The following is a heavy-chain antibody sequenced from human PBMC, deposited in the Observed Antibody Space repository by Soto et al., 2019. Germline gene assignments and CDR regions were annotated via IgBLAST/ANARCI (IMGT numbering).Heavy chain of an antibody. D-gene: IGHD3-9*01. J-gene: IGHJ3*02. CDR2: INPSGGST. Sequence: GASVKVSCKASGCTFTGYYMHWVREAPGQGLEWMGIINPSGGSTSYAQKFQGRVTMTRDTSTSTVYMELSSLRSEDTAVYYCASLMGRYYDILTGYYHDAFDIWGQETMVTVSS. CDR3: ASLMGRYYDILTGYYHDAFDI. CDR1: GCTFTGYY. V-gene: IGHV1-46*01.